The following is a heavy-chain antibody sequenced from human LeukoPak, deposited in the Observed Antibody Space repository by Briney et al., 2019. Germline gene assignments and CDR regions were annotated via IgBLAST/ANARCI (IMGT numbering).Heavy chain of an antibody. CDR1: GFTFSSYE. J-gene: IGHJ6*03. V-gene: IGHV3-48*03. CDR3: ARVDYYGSGSYYVYYYYYYMDV. D-gene: IGHD3-10*01. CDR2: ISSSGSTI. Sequence: GGSLRLSCAASGFTFSSYEMNWVRQAPGKGLEWVSYISSSGSTIYYADSVKGRFTISRDNAKNSLYLQMNSLRAEDTAVYYCARVDYYGSGSYYVYYYYYYMDVWGKGTTVTISS.